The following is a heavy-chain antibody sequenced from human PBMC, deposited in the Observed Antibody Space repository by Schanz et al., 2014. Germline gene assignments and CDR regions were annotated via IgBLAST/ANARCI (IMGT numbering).Heavy chain of an antibody. CDR3: ARAGYDADNWFDP. V-gene: IGHV3-23*04. Sequence: EVQLVQSGGGLVPPGGSLRLSCAASGFNFSDYAMCWVRQAPGKGLEWVSAISGSGGSTYYADSVKGRFTISRDNSKNTVYIQMNSLRAEDTAVYYCARAGYDADNWFDPWGQGTLVTVSS. D-gene: IGHD2-2*01. CDR1: GFNFSDYA. CDR2: ISGSGGST. J-gene: IGHJ5*02.